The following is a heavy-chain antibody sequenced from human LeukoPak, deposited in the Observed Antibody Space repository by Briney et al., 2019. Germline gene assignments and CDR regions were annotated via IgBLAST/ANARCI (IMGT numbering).Heavy chain of an antibody. CDR2: ISSRSNTI. Sequence: QTGGSLRLSCAVSGFTFSSYTMNWVRQAPGKGLEWVSYISSRSNTIYYADSVKGRFTISRDNDKNSLYLQMNSLRAEDTAVYYCAKGQRSVEMATIEVDYWGQGTLVTVSS. J-gene: IGHJ4*02. D-gene: IGHD5-24*01. CDR1: GFTFSSYT. V-gene: IGHV3-48*04. CDR3: AKGQRSVEMATIEVDY.